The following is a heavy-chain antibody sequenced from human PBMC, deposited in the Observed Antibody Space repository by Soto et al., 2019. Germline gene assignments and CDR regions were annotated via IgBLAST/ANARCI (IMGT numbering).Heavy chain of an antibody. D-gene: IGHD3-22*01. V-gene: IGHV3-30*18. CDR1: GFSFSSSG. Sequence: GGSLRLSCVASGFSFSSSGMHWVRQAPGKGLEWVAVISFDGSTKYSADSVKGRFTISRDTSKNTLYLQMNSLRAEDTAVYYCAKGYYDSSGYYPLFDYWGQGTLVTVSS. CDR3: AKGYYDSSGYYPLFDY. J-gene: IGHJ4*02. CDR2: ISFDGSTK.